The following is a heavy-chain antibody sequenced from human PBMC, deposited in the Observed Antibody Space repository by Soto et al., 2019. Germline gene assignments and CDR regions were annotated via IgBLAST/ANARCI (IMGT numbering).Heavy chain of an antibody. CDR3: ARHPSPRFSSSREAYYYDGMDV. CDR2: IYSGGST. J-gene: IGHJ6*02. D-gene: IGHD6-6*01. Sequence: EVQLVETGGGLIQPGGSLRLSCAASGFTVSSNYMSWVRQAPGKGLEWVSVIYSGGSTYYADSVKGRFTISRDNSKNTLYRPMNSLRAEDTAVYYCARHPSPRFSSSREAYYYDGMDVWGQGTTVTVSS. V-gene: IGHV3-53*02. CDR1: GFTVSSNY.